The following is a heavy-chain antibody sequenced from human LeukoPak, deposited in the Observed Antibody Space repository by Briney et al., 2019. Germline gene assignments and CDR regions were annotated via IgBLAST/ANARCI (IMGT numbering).Heavy chain of an antibody. V-gene: IGHV3-23*01. CDR3: AKAPAPYYYYYGMDV. CDR1: GFTFSSYA. CDR2: ISDNGVTR. Sequence: GGSLRLSCAASGFTFSSYAMNWVRQAPGKGLEWVSSISDNGVTRYYADSVKGRFTISRDNSDNTIYLQMNSLRAEDTAIYYCAKAPAPYYYYYGMDVWGQGTAVTVSS. J-gene: IGHJ6*02.